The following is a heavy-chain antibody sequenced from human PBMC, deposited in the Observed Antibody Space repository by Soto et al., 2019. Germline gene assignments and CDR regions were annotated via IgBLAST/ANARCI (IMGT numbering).Heavy chain of an antibody. CDR3: ARDYSWGYYDILTAYPGV. V-gene: IGHV3-11*01. Sequence: QVQLVESGGGLVKPGGSLRLSCAASGFTFSDYYMSWIRQAPGKGLVWVSYISSSGSTMYYADSVKGRFTISRDNAKNSLSLQMNSLRAEDTAVYYCARDYSWGYYDILTAYPGVWGQGTVVTVSS. CDR1: GFTFSDYY. D-gene: IGHD3-9*01. CDR2: ISSSGSTM. J-gene: IGHJ3*01.